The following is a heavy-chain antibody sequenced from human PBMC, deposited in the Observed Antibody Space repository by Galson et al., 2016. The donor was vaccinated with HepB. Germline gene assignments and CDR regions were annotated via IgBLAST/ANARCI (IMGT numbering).Heavy chain of an antibody. V-gene: IGHV3-23*01. CDR1: GFTFGRYA. Sequence: SLRLSCAASGFTFGRYAMSWVRQAPGKGLEWVSAISGDGGSTYYAGSVQGRFTSSRDRSTNTMYLQMNGLRTDDTAVYYCARFTQEWLDRVYYFDYWGQGTLVTVSS. J-gene: IGHJ4*02. CDR2: ISGDGGST. D-gene: IGHD6-19*01. CDR3: ARFTQEWLDRVYYFDY.